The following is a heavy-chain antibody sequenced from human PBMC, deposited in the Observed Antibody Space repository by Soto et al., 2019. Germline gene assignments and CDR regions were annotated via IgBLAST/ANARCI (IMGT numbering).Heavy chain of an antibody. CDR1: GFTLRWFG. D-gene: IGHD2-15*01. V-gene: IGHV3-48*03. Sequence: LRLSCAGSGFTLRWFGMNWVRQAPGKGLEWVSYISGTGGSIYYADSVKGRFTISRDNAKNSLYLQMDSLRAEDTAVYYCVTLLGYCSAATCPAGYWGQGTLVTVSS. CDR2: ISGTGGSI. CDR3: VTLLGYCSAATCPAGY. J-gene: IGHJ4*02.